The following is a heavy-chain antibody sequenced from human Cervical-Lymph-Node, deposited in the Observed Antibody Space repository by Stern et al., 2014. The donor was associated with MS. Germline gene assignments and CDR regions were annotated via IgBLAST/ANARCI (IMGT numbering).Heavy chain of an antibody. D-gene: IGHD2-15*01. J-gene: IGHJ6*02. CDR1: GYTFTSYA. V-gene: IGHV7-4-1*02. CDR2: INTNTGNP. CDR3: ARAELLYYYYGMDV. Sequence: QLVQSGSELKKPGASVKVSCKASGYTFTSYAMNWVRQAPGQGLEWMGWINTNTGNPTYAQGFTGRVVFSLDTSVSTAYLQISSLKGEDTAVYYCARAELLYYYYGMDVWGQGTTVTVSS.